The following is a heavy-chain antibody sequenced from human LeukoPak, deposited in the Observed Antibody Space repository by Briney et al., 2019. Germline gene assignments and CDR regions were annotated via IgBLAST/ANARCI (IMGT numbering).Heavy chain of an antibody. CDR2: IYPNSGGQ. D-gene: IGHD3-9*01. J-gene: IGHJ4*02. Sequence: ASLRVSCTASGYTFTDYYIHWVRQAPGQGLEWMLLIYPNSGGQKYAQKFQGWVTISRDTSISTAYLELSRLTSDDTAVYYCARGAYHSDIFPLHFWGQGTLVTVSS. CDR3: ARGAYHSDIFPLHF. V-gene: IGHV1-2*04. CDR1: GYTFTDYY.